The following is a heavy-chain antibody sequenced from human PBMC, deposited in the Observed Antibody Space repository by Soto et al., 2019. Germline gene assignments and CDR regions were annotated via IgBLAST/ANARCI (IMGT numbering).Heavy chain of an antibody. D-gene: IGHD3-10*01. V-gene: IGHV4-4*02. CDR3: TKDEAGSPFRY. CDR2: VFHSGIT. J-gene: IGHJ4*02. Sequence: VQLRESGPGQVKTSGTLSLTCAVSGGSMKTTNWWSWVRQPPAKGLEWIGEVFHSGITRYNPSLKRRATFSVDTSKNQFFLILASVPAADTAVYYCTKDEAGSPFRYWGQGDLVTVSS. CDR1: GGSMKTTNW.